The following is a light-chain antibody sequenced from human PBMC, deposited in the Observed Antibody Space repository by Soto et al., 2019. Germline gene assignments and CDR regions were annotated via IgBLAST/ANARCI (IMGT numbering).Light chain of an antibody. Sequence: QSALTQPASVSGSPGQSITISCTGTNSDVGGYDYVSWYQQHPGKAPKLLIYDVTKRPSGVSNRFSGSKSGNTASLTISGLLTEDEADYYCSSFTGSTTCVCVGGTKVTVL. CDR1: NSDVGGYDY. CDR2: DVT. CDR3: SSFTGSTTCV. V-gene: IGLV2-14*03. J-gene: IGLJ3*02.